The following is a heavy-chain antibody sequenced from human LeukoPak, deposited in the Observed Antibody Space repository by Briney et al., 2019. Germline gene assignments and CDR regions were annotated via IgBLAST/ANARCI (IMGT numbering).Heavy chain of an antibody. V-gene: IGHV1-69*05. Sequence: ASVKVSCKASGGTFSSYAISWVRQAPGQGLEWMGGIIPIFGTANYAQKFQGRVTITTDESTSTAYMELSSLRSEDTAVYYCASLGDGFTTTDYWGQGTLVTVSS. J-gene: IGHJ4*02. CDR3: ASLGDGFTTTDY. CDR2: IIPIFGTA. D-gene: IGHD5-24*01. CDR1: GGTFSSYA.